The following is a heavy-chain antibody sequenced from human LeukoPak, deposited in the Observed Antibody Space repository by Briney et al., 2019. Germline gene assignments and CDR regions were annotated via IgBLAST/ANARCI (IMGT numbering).Heavy chain of an antibody. J-gene: IGHJ5*02. CDR1: GGSISSYY. Sequence: SETLSLTCTVSGGSISSYYWSWIRQPPGKGLEWIGYIYYSGSTNYNPSLKSRVTISVDTSKNQFSLKLSSVTAADTAVYYCARVYYTNGVCYNSRGWFDPWGQGTLVTVSS. D-gene: IGHD2-8*01. CDR3: ARVYYTNGVCYNSRGWFDP. CDR2: IYYSGST. V-gene: IGHV4-59*01.